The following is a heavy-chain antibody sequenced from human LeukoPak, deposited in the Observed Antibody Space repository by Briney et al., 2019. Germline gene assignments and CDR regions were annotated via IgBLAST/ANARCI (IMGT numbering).Heavy chain of an antibody. CDR1: GGTISSYY. Sequence: SETLSLTCTVSGGTISSYYWSWIRQPPGKGLEWIGYIYYSGSTNYNPSLKSRVTISVDTSKNQSSLKLSSVTAADTAVYYCARHGPYYYDSSGYSGYFDYWGQGTLVTVSS. CDR2: IYYSGST. D-gene: IGHD3-22*01. V-gene: IGHV4-59*08. CDR3: ARHGPYYYDSSGYSGYFDY. J-gene: IGHJ4*02.